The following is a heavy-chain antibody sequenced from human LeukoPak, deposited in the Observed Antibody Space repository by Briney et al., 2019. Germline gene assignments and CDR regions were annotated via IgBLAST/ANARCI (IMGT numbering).Heavy chain of an antibody. CDR1: GGSFSGYY. D-gene: IGHD2-2*02. Sequence: SETLSLTCAVYGGSFSGYYWSWIRQPPCKGLDGIGDINHSGSTNYNPSLKSRVTISVDTSKNQFSLKLSSGTAADTAVYYCARGWDIVVVPAAIVVANNWFDPCGQGTLVTVSS. CDR3: ARGWDIVVVPAAIVVANNWFDP. V-gene: IGHV4-34*01. CDR2: INHSGST. J-gene: IGHJ5*02.